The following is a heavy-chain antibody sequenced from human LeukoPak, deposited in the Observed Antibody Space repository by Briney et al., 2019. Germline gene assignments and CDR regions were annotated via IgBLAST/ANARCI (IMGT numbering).Heavy chain of an antibody. D-gene: IGHD2-15*01. CDR1: GFTFDDYA. V-gene: IGHV3-43*02. J-gene: IGHJ4*02. CDR2: ISGDGGST. CDR3: ATEARYCSGGSCYSGGSDY. Sequence: GGSLRLSCAASGFTFDDYAMHWVRQAPGKGLEWVSLISGDGGSTYYADSVKGRFTISRDNSKNSLYMQMNSLRSEDTAFYYCATEARYCSGGSCYSGGSDYWGQGTLVTVSS.